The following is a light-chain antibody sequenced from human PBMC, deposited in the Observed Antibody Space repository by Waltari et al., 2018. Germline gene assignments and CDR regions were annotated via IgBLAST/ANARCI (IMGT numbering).Light chain of an antibody. Sequence: DIQMTQSPSALSASVGDRVTISCWASQTMSSDLNWYQQKPGTAPKVLIYAVSNLQSGVPSRFSGSGSGTDFTLTISSLQPEDSATYYCQQSSTWTFGQGTKVEIK. J-gene: IGKJ1*01. CDR2: AVS. CDR3: QQSSTWT. CDR1: QTMSSD. V-gene: IGKV1-39*01.